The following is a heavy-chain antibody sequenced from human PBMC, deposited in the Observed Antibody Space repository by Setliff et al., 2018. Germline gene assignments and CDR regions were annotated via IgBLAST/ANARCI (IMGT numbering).Heavy chain of an antibody. D-gene: IGHD2-15*01. CDR1: GASINSGFYY. Sequence: SETLSLTCTVPGASINSGFYYWTWARQTAGKGLEWIGHLQSGGGSYYNPSLNSQFTISVDTSKNQFSLKFHSVTVADTATYYCVRPGGTTVVARHFDYWGSGILVTVSS. CDR3: VRPGGTTVVARHFDY. V-gene: IGHV4-61*09. CDR2: LQSGGGS. J-gene: IGHJ4*01.